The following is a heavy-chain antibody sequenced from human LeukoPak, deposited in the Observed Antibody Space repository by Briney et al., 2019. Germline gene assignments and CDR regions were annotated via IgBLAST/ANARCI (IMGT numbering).Heavy chain of an antibody. CDR2: ISSSGSTI. J-gene: IGHJ6*03. V-gene: IGHV3-11*01. CDR1: GFTFGDYY. CDR3: ARDHYDFWSGYYSADYYYYMDV. D-gene: IGHD3-3*01. Sequence: AGGSLRLSCAASGFTFGDYYMSWIRQAPGKGLEWVSYISSSGSTIYYADSVKGRFTISRDNAKNSLYLQMNSLRAEDTAVYYCARDHYDFWSGYYSADYYYYMDVWGKGTTVTVSS.